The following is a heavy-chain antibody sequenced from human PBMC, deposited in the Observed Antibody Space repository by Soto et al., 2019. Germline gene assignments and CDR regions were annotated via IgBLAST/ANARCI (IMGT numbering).Heavy chain of an antibody. CDR1: GFTFSSYG. D-gene: IGHD2-21*02. J-gene: IGHJ4*02. Sequence: GGSLRLSCAASGFTFSSYGMHWVRQAPGKGLEWVAVIWYDGSNKYYADSVKGRFTISRDNSKNTLYLQMNSLRAEDTAVYYCARESWEYCGGDCYVDYWGQGTLVTVSS. V-gene: IGHV3-33*01. CDR2: IWYDGSNK. CDR3: ARESWEYCGGDCYVDY.